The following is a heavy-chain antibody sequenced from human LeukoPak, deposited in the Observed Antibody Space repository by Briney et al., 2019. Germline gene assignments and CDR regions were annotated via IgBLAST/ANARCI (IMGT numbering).Heavy chain of an antibody. D-gene: IGHD2-21*02. CDR2: INRRGHT. CDR1: GFTFDRFT. V-gene: IGHV3-43*01. J-gene: IGHJ4*02. CDR3: AKEVDCPSDCLFFHS. Sequence: GGSLRLSCAASGFTFDRFTIHWVRQTPGKGLEWVSLINRRGHTFYADSVKGRFTISRDNSRNSVFLQMNSLRPEDTALYHCAKEVDCPSDCLFFHSWGQGPLVTVSS.